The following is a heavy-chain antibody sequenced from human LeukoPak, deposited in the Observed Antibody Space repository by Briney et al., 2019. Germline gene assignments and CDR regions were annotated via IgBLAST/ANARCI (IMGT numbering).Heavy chain of an antibody. Sequence: GGSLRLSCAASGFTFSRYEMNWVRQAPGKGLEWVSYISSTGGTIYYADSVKGRFTISRDNAKNSLYLQMNSLRAEDTAVYYRARDALAATGTRGDYWGQGTLVTVSS. J-gene: IGHJ4*02. CDR2: ISSTGGTI. D-gene: IGHD6-13*01. V-gene: IGHV3-48*03. CDR1: GFTFSRYE. CDR3: ARDALAATGTRGDY.